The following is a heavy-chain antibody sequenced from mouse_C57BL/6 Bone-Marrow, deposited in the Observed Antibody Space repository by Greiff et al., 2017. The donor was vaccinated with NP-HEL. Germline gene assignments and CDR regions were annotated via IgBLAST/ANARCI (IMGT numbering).Heavy chain of an antibody. CDR1: GFNIKDDY. Sequence: EVKLLESGAELVRPGASVKLSCTASGFNIKDDYMHWVKQRPEQGLEWIGWIDPENGDTEYASKLQGKATITADTSSNTAYLQLSSLTSEDTAVYYCTTWGYYWYFDVWGTGTTVTVSS. D-gene: IGHD2-2*01. J-gene: IGHJ1*03. V-gene: IGHV14-4*01. CDR3: TTWGYYWYFDV. CDR2: IDPENGDT.